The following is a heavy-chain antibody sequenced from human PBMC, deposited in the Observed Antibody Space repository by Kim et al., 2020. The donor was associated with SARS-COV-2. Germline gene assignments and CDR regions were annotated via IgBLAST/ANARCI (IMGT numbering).Heavy chain of an antibody. CDR2: MSPNFGTT. CDR3: ARWGPTVTPEGWFDP. Sequence: ASVKVSCKASGYSFTSYDINWVRQASGQGLEWMGWMSPNFGTTGYSQRFQGRVSMTWNTSINTAFMELSSLTPEDTAVYYCARWGPTVTPEGWFDPWGQGTRVTVSS. CDR1: GYSFTSYD. D-gene: IGHD4-17*01. J-gene: IGHJ5*02. V-gene: IGHV1-8*01.